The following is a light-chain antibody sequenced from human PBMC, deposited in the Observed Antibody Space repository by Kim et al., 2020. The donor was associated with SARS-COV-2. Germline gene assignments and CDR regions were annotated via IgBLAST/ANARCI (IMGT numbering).Light chain of an antibody. CDR2: GAS. J-gene: IGKJ4*01. V-gene: IGKV3-20*01. CDR1: ESVTSNY. Sequence: EIVLTQSPGTLSLSPGERATLSCRASESVTSNYLAWYQQRPGQAPRLLIHGASGRATGIPDRFSGSGSGTDFTLAISRLEPDDFAVYYCQQYGSSPLTFGGGTKVDIK. CDR3: QQYGSSPLT.